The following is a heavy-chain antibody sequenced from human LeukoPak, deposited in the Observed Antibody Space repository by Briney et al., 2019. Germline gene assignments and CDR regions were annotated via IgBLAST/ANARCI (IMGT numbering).Heavy chain of an antibody. Sequence: SETLSLICAVYGGSFSGYYWSWIRQPPGKGLEWIGEINHSGSTNYNPSLKSRVTISVDTSKNQFSLKLSSVTAADTAVYYCARGSPRYSSGWYNYFDYWGQGTLVTVSS. CDR1: GGSFSGYY. J-gene: IGHJ4*02. CDR3: ARGSPRYSSGWYNYFDY. V-gene: IGHV4-34*01. CDR2: INHSGST. D-gene: IGHD6-19*01.